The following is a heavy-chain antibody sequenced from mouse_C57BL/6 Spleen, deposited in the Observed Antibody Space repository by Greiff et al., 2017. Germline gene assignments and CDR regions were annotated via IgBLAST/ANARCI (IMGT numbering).Heavy chain of an antibody. D-gene: IGHD1-1*01. V-gene: IGHV1-15*01. CDR3: TKSPNYYGSSYVKNWFAY. Sequence: QVQLKESGAELVRPGASVTLSCKASGYTFTDYEMHWVKQTPVHGLEWIGAIDPETGGTAYNQKFKGKAILTADKSSSTAYMELRSLTSEDSAVYYCTKSPNYYGSSYVKNWFAYWGQGTLVTVSA. CDR2: IDPETGGT. CDR1: GYTFTDYE. J-gene: IGHJ3*01.